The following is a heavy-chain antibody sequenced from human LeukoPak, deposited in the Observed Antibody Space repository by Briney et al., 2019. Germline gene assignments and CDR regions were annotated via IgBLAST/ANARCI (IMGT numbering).Heavy chain of an antibody. CDR1: GGSISSSNW. Sequence: SGTLSLTCAVSGGSISSSNWWSWVRPPPGEGLEWNGEIYHSGSPNYNPPPKRRHTISVDKSKNQFSLNLSSETAADTAVYYCARDRQQLEFLDGTDVGGQGTTVTVSS. J-gene: IGHJ6*02. D-gene: IGHD6-13*01. CDR3: ARDRQQLEFLDGTDV. CDR2: IYHSGSP. V-gene: IGHV4-4*02.